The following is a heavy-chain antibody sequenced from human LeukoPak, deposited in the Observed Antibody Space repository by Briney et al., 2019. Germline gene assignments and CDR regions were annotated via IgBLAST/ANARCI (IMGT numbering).Heavy chain of an antibody. CDR1: GFIFSNSA. CDR2: TSYNGGDN. CDR3: AREVNGWFDP. V-gene: IGHV3-30-3*01. Sequence: GRSLRLSCAASGFIFSNSAMHWVRQAPGKGLDWVAVTSYNGGDNFYADSVKGRFTISRDNSKNTLYLQMNSLRPEDTAVYYCAREVNGWFDPWGQGTLVTVSS. J-gene: IGHJ5*02.